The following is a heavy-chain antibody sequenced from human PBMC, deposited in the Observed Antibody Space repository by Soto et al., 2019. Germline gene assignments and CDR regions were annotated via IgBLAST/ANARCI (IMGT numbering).Heavy chain of an antibody. CDR2: INDRGSI. V-gene: IGHV4-34*01. CDR1: GGSFSGYY. Sequence: QVQLQQWGAGPLRPLETLSLTCGVSGGSFSGYYWAWIRQSPGKGLEWIGEINDRGSINYNPSLKSRVSISVETSKNHYSLNLRSVTAADTAVYYCARESHDILTGPPWVWYFDLWGSGTLVTVSS. D-gene: IGHD3-9*01. J-gene: IGHJ2*01. CDR3: ARESHDILTGPPWVWYFDL.